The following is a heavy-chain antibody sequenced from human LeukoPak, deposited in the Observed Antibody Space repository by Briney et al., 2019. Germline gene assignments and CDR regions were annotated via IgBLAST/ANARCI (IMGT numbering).Heavy chain of an antibody. Sequence: SVKVSCKASGVIFSNFAFNWVRQAPGQGLEWMGRIIPILDLAHYTQKFQGRLTITAGKSTNTSYMELTSLTAEDTAVYYCATPSRTEDGDYGVXWGQGTLVTVSS. D-gene: IGHD4-17*01. CDR3: ATPSRTEDGDYGVX. V-gene: IGHV1-69*04. CDR1: GVIFSNFA. J-gene: IGHJ4*02. CDR2: IIPILDLA.